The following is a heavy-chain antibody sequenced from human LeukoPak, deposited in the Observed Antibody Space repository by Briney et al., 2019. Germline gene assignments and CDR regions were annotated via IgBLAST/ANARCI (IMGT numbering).Heavy chain of an antibody. Sequence: SETLSLTCTVSGGSISSHYWSWIRQPPGKGLEWIGYIYYSGSTNYNPSLKCRVTISVDTSKNQFSLKLSSVTAADTAVYYCAGRKYCTGGSCYGWWFDPWGQGALVTVSS. J-gene: IGHJ5*02. CDR1: GGSISSHY. CDR3: AGRKYCTGGSCYGWWFDP. CDR2: IYYSGST. V-gene: IGHV4-59*11. D-gene: IGHD2-15*01.